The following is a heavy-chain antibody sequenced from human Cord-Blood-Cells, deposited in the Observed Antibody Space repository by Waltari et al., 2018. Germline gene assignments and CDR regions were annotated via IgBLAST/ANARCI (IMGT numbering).Heavy chain of an antibody. D-gene: IGHD4-4*01. Sequence: QVQLVQSGAEVKKPGASVKVSCKASGYTFTGYYMHWVRQAPGQGLEWIGWINPNSGGTNYAQKFQGWVTMTRDTSISTAYMELSRLRSDDTAVYYCARDLTTVEVGFDYWGQGTLVTVSS. CDR1: GYTFTGYY. J-gene: IGHJ4*02. V-gene: IGHV1-2*04. CDR2: INPNSGGT. CDR3: ARDLTTVEVGFDY.